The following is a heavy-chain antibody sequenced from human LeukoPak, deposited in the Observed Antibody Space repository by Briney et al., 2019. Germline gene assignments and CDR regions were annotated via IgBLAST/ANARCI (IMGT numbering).Heavy chain of an antibody. CDR2: INPNSGAT. J-gene: IGHJ4*02. D-gene: IGHD3-10*01. CDR1: GYTFTGYY. CDR3: ARGKGARITYDC. Sequence: GASVKVSCKASGYTFTGYYMHWVRQAPGQGLEWMGWINPNSGATSYAQKFQGRVTMTRDTSISTAYMELSRLRSDDTAVYYCARGKGARITYDCWGQGALVTVSS. V-gene: IGHV1-2*02.